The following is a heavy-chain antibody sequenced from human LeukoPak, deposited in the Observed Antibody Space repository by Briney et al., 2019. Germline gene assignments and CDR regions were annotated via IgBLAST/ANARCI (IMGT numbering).Heavy chain of an antibody. CDR3: ARDRQGYYYYMDV. J-gene: IGHJ6*03. D-gene: IGHD5/OR15-5a*01. CDR1: GYTFTSNY. CDR2: ISPSGGST. Sequence: ASVKVSCTAFGYTFTSNYMHWVRQAPGQGPEWMGVISPSGGSTTYAQKFQGRVTLTRDMSTSTDYLELSSLRSEDTAVYYCARDRQGYYYYMDVWGKGTTVTVSS. V-gene: IGHV1-46*01.